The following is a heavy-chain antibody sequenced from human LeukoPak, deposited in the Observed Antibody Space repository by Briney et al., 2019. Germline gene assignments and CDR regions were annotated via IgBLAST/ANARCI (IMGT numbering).Heavy chain of an antibody. D-gene: IGHD3-9*01. CDR2: INPNSGGT. V-gene: IGHV1-2*02. J-gene: IGHJ2*01. CDR3: ARGRYDTLSGRWYFDL. CDR1: GYTFIGYY. Sequence: ASVKVSCKASGYTFIGYYMHWVRQAPGQGLEWMGWINPNSGGTNYAQKFQGRVTMTRDRSISTAYMELSRLRSDDTAVYYCARGRYDTLSGRWYFDLWGRGTLVTVSS.